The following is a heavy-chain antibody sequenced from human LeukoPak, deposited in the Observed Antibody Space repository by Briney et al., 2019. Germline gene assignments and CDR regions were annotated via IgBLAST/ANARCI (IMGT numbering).Heavy chain of an antibody. V-gene: IGHV1-69*06. CDR1: GGTFSSYA. CDR3: ARGRTGIAAAGTSDYYYGMDV. D-gene: IGHD6-13*01. Sequence: AASVKVSCKASGGTFSSYAISWVRQAPGQGLEWMGGIIPIFGTANYAQKFQGRVTITADKSTSTAYMELSSLRSEDTAVYYCARGRTGIAAAGTSDYYYGMDVWGKGTTVTVSS. CDR2: IIPIFGTA. J-gene: IGHJ6*04.